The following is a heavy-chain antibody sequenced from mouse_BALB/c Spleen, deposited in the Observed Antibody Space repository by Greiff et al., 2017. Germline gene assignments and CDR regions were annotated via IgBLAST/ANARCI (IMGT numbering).Heavy chain of an antibody. CDR3: TREDYHGSSYDDY. CDR2: IYPGSGST. J-gene: IGHJ2*01. CDR1: GYTFTSYW. V-gene: IGHV1S22*01. Sequence: LKQPGSELVRPGASVKLSCKASGYTFTSYWMHWVKQRPGQGLEWIGNIYPGSGSTNYDEKFKSKATLTVDTSSSTAYMQLSSLTSEDSAVYYCTREDYHGSSYDDYWGQGTTLTVSS. D-gene: IGHD1-1*01.